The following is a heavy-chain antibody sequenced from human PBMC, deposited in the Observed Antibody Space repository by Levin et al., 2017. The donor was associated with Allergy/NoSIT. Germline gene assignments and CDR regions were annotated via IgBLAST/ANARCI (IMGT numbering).Heavy chain of an antibody. J-gene: IGHJ6*03. CDR2: ISGSGGST. D-gene: IGHD6-13*01. V-gene: IGHV3-23*01. CDR1: GFTFSSYA. CDR3: AKSRSVAAAGTGNYYMDV. Sequence: LAGGSLRLSCAASGFTFSSYAMSWVRQAPGKGLEWVSAISGSGGSTYYADSVKGRFTISRDNSKNTLYLQMNSLRAEDTAVYYCAKSRSVAAAGTGNYYMDVWGKGTTVTVSS.